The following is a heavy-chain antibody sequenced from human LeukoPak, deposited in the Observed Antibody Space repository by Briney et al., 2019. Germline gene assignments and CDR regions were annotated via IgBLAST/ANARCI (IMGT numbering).Heavy chain of an antibody. Sequence: GASVKVSCKASGNTFIGYWIHWVRQAPGQGLEWMGGIIPIFGTANYAQKFQGRVTITADESTSTAYMELSSLRSEDTAVYYCALALNYDFWSGYYTDYYYYYGMDVWGQGTTVTVSS. CDR2: IIPIFGTA. CDR3: ALALNYDFWSGYYTDYYYYYGMDV. CDR1: GNTFIGYW. J-gene: IGHJ6*02. D-gene: IGHD3-3*01. V-gene: IGHV1-69*13.